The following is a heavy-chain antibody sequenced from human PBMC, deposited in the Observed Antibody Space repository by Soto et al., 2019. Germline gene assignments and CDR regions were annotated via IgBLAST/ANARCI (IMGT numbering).Heavy chain of an antibody. V-gene: IGHV3-23*01. CDR2: ISGSGGST. CDR3: AKVGDCSGGSCYSDLGAFDI. CDR1: GFTFSSYA. D-gene: IGHD2-15*01. J-gene: IGHJ3*02. Sequence: GGSLRLSCAASGFTFSSYAMSWVRQAPGKGLEWVSAISGSGGSTYYADSVKGRFTISRDNSKNTLYLQMNSLRAEDTAVYYCAKVGDCSGGSCYSDLGAFDIWGQGTMVTVSS.